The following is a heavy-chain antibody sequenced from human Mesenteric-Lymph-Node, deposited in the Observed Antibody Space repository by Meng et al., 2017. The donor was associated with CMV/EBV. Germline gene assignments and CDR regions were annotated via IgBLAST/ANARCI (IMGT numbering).Heavy chain of an antibody. CDR3: ARDGGYYYYYGMDV. CDR1: GFTFSSYA. D-gene: IGHD3-3*01. J-gene: IGHJ6*02. V-gene: IGHV3-30*04. CDR2: ISYDGSNK. Sequence: GGSLRLSCAASGFTFSSYAMHWVRQAPGKGLEWVAVISYDGSNKYYADSVKGRFTISRDNSKNTLYLQMNSLRAEDTAVYYCARDGGYYYYYGMDVWGQGTTVTVSS.